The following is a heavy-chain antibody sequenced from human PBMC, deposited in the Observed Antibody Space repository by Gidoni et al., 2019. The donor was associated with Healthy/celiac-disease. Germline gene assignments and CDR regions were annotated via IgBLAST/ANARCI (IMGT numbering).Heavy chain of an antibody. CDR3: ARASSGWYNWFDP. J-gene: IGHJ5*02. Sequence: VQLVQSGAEVKKPGASVEVSSWEAGYTSITYYLHWVRQAPGQGLKWRGISNTSGGSTSYAQKFQGRVTMTRDTSTSTVYMELSSLGSEDTDVYYCARASSGWYNWFDPWGQGTLVTVSS. D-gene: IGHD6-19*01. CDR2: SNTSGGST. V-gene: IGHV1-46*01. CDR1: GYTSITYY.